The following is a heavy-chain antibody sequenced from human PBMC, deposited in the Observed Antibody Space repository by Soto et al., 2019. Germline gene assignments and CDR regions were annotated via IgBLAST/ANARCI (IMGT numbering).Heavy chain of an antibody. J-gene: IGHJ4*02. Sequence: PSETLSLTCTVPGGSISSYYWSWIRQPPGKGLEWIGYIYYSGSTNYNPSLKSRVTISVDTSKNQFSLKLSSVTAADTAVYYCARGDYYDFRGQGTLVTVSS. V-gene: IGHV4-59*01. CDR3: ARGDYYDF. CDR2: IYYSGST. CDR1: GGSISSYY.